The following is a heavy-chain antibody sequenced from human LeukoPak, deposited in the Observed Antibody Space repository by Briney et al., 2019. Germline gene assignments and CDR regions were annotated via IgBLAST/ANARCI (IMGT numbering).Heavy chain of an antibody. CDR3: ARARRDGYNTPPDY. CDR2: ISSSSSYI. V-gene: IGHV3-21*01. Sequence: PGGSLRLSCAASGFTFSSYSMNWVRQAPGKGLEWVSSISSSSSYIYYADSVKGRFTISGDNAKNSLYLQMNSLRAEDTAVYYCARARRDGYNTPPDYWGQGTLVTVSS. CDR1: GFTFSSYS. J-gene: IGHJ4*02. D-gene: IGHD5-24*01.